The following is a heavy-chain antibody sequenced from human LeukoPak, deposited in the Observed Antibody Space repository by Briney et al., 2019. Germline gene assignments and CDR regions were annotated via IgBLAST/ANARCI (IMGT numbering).Heavy chain of an antibody. V-gene: IGHV3-33*06. D-gene: IGHD3-22*01. CDR3: AKDQYYYDSSGLDY. Sequence: PGRSLRLSCAASGLTFSSYGMHWVRQAPGKGLEWVAVIWYDGSNKYYADSVKGRFTISRDNSKNTLYLQLNSLRAEDTAVYYCAKDQYYYDSSGLDYWGQGTLVSVSS. J-gene: IGHJ4*02. CDR2: IWYDGSNK. CDR1: GLTFSSYG.